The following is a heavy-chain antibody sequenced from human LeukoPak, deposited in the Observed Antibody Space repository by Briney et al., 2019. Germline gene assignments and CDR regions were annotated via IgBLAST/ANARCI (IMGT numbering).Heavy chain of an antibody. J-gene: IGHJ4*02. V-gene: IGHV3-21*01. CDR3: ARGGPYAATAMPGLDY. D-gene: IGHD2-2*01. Sequence: PGGSLRLSCAASGFTFSSYSMNWVRQAPGKGLEWVSAISSSSNYIYYADSVKGRFTISRDNAKNSLYLQMNSLRAEDTAVYYCARGGPYAATAMPGLDYWGQGTQVTVSS. CDR2: ISSSSNYI. CDR1: GFTFSSYS.